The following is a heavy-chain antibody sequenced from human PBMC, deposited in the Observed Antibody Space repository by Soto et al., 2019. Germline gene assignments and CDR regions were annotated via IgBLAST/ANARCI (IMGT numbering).Heavy chain of an antibody. J-gene: IGHJ6*02. CDR1: GYTFTGYY. Sequence: ASVKVSCKASGYTFTGYYMHWVRQAPGQGLEWMGWINPNSGGTNYAQKFQGWVTMTRDTSISTAYMELSRLRSDDTAVYYCAVLGDFWSGYYRSQPRPYGMDVWGQGTTVTVSS. CDR3: AVLGDFWSGYYRSQPRPYGMDV. V-gene: IGHV1-2*04. D-gene: IGHD3-3*01. CDR2: INPNSGGT.